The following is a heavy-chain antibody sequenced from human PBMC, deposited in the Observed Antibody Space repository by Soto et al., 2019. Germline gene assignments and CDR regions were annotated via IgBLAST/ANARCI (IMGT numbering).Heavy chain of an antibody. V-gene: IGHV4-59*01. CDR2: IFYSXST. Sequence: XXTLSLTCTVSCASIDSSYWSWIRQPPGKGMEWIGXIFYSXSTTYRQSLNXXVSISIDTXNSQLSLTLNSVNDADKDVYYCARVSTVTILDYWGNGIMVTVYS. CDR1: CASIDSSY. D-gene: IGHD4-17*01. J-gene: IGHJ4*01. CDR3: ARVSTVTILDY.